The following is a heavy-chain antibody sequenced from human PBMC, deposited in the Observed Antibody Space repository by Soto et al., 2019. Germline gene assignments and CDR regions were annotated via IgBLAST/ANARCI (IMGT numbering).Heavy chain of an antibody. CDR1: GFTFRNYG. CDR2: IGIGSSTK. Sequence: PGGSLGLSCAASGFTFRNYGMNWVRQAPGKGLEWVSYIGIGSSTKYYADSVKGRFTISRDNAKNSLYLQMNSLRAEDTAVYYCARDQLYYNDISGRPLNAFDVRGQGTMVTVSS. J-gene: IGHJ3*01. V-gene: IGHV3-48*01. CDR3: ARDQLYYNDISGRPLNAFDV. D-gene: IGHD3-22*01.